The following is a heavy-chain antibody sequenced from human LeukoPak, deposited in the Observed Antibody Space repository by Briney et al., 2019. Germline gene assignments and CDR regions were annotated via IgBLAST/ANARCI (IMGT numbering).Heavy chain of an antibody. CDR1: GGTFNSYA. V-gene: IGHV1-69*04. CDR2: IIPVVGIA. Sequence: SVKVSCKASGGTFNSYAMSWVRQGPGQGLEWMGRIIPVVGIANYAQKFQGRVTITTDESTSTAYMELSSLRSEDTAVYYCASRVGLGYSGYDSYFDYWGQGTLVTVSS. J-gene: IGHJ4*02. D-gene: IGHD5-12*01. CDR3: ASRVGLGYSGYDSYFDY.